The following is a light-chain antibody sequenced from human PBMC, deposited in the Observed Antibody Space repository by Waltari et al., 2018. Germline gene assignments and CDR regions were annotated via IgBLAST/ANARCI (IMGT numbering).Light chain of an antibody. CDR1: QSVSSN. V-gene: IGKV3-15*01. CDR2: GVS. Sequence: TVMTQSPVALSVSPGERVTLSCRASQSVSSNLAWYQQKTGQAPRLLIYGVSTRATGIPARFSGSGSGTEFTLTISSLQSEDFAVYYCQQYNDWPPVTFGGGTKVEIK. CDR3: QQYNDWPPVT. J-gene: IGKJ4*01.